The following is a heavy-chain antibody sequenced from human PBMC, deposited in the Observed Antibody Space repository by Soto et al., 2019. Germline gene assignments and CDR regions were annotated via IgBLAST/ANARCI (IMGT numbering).Heavy chain of an antibody. J-gene: IGHJ3*02. CDR3: ARRSLYYDILTGYYSGAFDI. CDR2: MNPNSGNT. CDR1: GYTFTSYD. Sequence: GASVKVSCKASGYTFTSYDINWVRQATGQGIEWMGWMNPNSGNTGYAQKFQGRVTMTRNTSISTAYMELSSLRSEDTAVYYCARRSLYYDILTGYYSGAFDIWG. V-gene: IGHV1-8*01. D-gene: IGHD3-9*01.